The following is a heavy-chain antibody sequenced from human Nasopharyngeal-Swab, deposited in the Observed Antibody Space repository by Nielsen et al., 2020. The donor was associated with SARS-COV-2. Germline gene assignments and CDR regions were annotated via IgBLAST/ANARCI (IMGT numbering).Heavy chain of an antibody. CDR1: GFTFSSYG. Sequence: GESLKISCAASGFTFSSYGMHWVRQAPGKGLEWVAVISYDGSNKYYADSVKGRFTISRDNPKNTLYLQMNSLRAEDTAVYYCARDHDGSSWQSPPTADSWGQGTLVTVPS. CDR2: ISYDGSNK. D-gene: IGHD6-13*01. CDR3: ARDHDGSSWQSPPTADS. J-gene: IGHJ5*02. V-gene: IGHV3-30*03.